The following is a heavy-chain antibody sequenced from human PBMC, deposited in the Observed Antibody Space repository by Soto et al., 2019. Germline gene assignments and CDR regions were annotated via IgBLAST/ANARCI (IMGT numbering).Heavy chain of an antibody. D-gene: IGHD2-2*01. J-gene: IGHJ4*02. V-gene: IGHV4-34*01. CDR2: INHSGST. CDR3: ARGRNQLLWSLDY. Sequence: QVQLQQWGAGLLKPSETLSLTCAVYSGSFSGYYWSWIRQPPGKGLEWIGEINHSGSTNYNPSLKSRVTISVDTSKNQFSLKLSSVTAADTAVYYCARGRNQLLWSLDYWGQGTLVTVSS. CDR1: SGSFSGYY.